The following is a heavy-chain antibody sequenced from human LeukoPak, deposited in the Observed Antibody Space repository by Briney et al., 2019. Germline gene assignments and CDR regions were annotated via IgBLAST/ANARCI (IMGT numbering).Heavy chain of an antibody. D-gene: IGHD2-15*01. CDR1: GFTVSSNY. J-gene: IGHJ4*02. CDR3: ARVKVVVAATSGYFDY. Sequence: GGSLRLSCAASGFTVSSNYMSWVRQAPGKGLERVSVIYSGGSTYYADSVKGRFTISRDNSKNTLYLQMNSLRAEDTAVYYCARVKVVVAATSGYFDYWGQGTLVTVSS. V-gene: IGHV3-53*01. CDR2: IYSGGST.